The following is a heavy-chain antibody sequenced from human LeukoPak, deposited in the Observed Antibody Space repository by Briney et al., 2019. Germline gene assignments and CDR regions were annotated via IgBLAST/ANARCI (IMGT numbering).Heavy chain of an antibody. CDR3: ASTDRITIFGVVSD. D-gene: IGHD3-3*01. CDR1: GYSISSGYY. J-gene: IGHJ4*02. V-gene: IGHV4-38-2*02. CDR2: IYHSGST. Sequence: SETLSLTCTVSGYSISSGYYWGWIRQPPGKGLEGIGSIYHSGSTYYNPSLKSRVTISVDTSKNRFSLKLSSVTAADTAVYYCASTDRITIFGVVSDWGQGTLVTVSS.